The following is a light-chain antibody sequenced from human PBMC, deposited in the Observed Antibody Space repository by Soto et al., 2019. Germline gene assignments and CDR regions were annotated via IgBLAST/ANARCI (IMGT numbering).Light chain of an antibody. CDR3: QQRSKWPVS. CDR2: GAS. J-gene: IGKJ5*01. Sequence: KHPASTLSPYPSYRVTHSFMASQSVSSNLAWYQHKPGQAPRLLIYGASTRATGIPDRFTGSGSGTDFTLTISRLEPEDFAVYYCQQRSKWPVSFGQRSLLAIK. CDR1: QSVSSN. V-gene: IGKV3D-20*02.